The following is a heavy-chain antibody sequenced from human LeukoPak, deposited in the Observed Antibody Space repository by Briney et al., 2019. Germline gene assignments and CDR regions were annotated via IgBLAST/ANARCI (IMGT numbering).Heavy chain of an antibody. D-gene: IGHD6-19*01. Sequence: SETLSLTCTVSGGSISNYYWSWIRQPPGKGLEWIGYIYYTGSTNYSPSLKSRVTISVDTSKNQFSLNLNSVTAADTAEYYCARAPGSAYYPYYYMDVWGKGTTVTVSS. J-gene: IGHJ6*03. V-gene: IGHV4-59*01. CDR3: ARAPGSAYYPYYYMDV. CDR1: GGSISNYY. CDR2: IYYTGST.